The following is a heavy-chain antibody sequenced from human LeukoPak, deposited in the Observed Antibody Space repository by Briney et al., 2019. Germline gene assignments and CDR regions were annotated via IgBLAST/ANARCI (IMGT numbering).Heavy chain of an antibody. CDR3: ARAPWPTYSGYDVYYYYGMDV. Sequence: SETLSLTCTVSGGSISSYYWSWIRQPAGKGLEWIGRIYTSGSTNYNPSLKSRVTMSVDTSKNQFSLKLSSVTAADTAVYYCARAPWPTYSGYDVYYYYGMDVWGQGTTDTVSS. CDR1: GGSISSYY. V-gene: IGHV4-4*07. D-gene: IGHD5-12*01. J-gene: IGHJ6*02. CDR2: IYTSGST.